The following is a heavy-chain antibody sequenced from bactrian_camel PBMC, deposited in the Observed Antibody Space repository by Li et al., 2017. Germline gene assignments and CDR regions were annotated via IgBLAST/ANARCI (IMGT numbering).Heavy chain of an antibody. CDR1: GSIGSSDS. J-gene: IGHJ4*01. D-gene: IGHD3*01. CDR2: IYTGNGTT. Sequence: QVQLVESGGGSVQAGGSLRLSCAYSGSIGSSDSMGWFRQAPGKEREGVAAIYTGNGTTYYADSVKGRFFISRDSSKMTWSLQMNNLKPEDTAMYYCAAVTGCSLTPWLRDPGNKSGPMNWGQGTQVTV. CDR3: AAVTGCSLTPWLRDPGNKSGPMN. V-gene: IGHV3S54*01.